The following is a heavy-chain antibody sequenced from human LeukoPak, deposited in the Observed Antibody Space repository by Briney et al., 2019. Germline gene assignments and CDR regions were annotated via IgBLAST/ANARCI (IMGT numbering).Heavy chain of an antibody. Sequence: GASVKVSCKASGYTFTSYYMHWVRQAPGQGLEWIGIINPNSGSTSYAQKFQGRVTIIRDTSTSTVYMELSSLRSDDTAVYYCARPGATSRYYYYMDVWGKGTTVTVSS. CDR2: INPNSGST. J-gene: IGHJ6*03. D-gene: IGHD1-26*01. CDR1: GYTFTSYY. V-gene: IGHV1-46*01. CDR3: ARPGATSRYYYYMDV.